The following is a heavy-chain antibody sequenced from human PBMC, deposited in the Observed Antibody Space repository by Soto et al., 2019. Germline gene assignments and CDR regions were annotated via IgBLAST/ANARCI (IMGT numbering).Heavy chain of an antibody. V-gene: IGHV3-23*01. CDR2: ISVGGGSA. CDR1: GFTFSDYV. J-gene: IGHJ5*02. Sequence: EVQLLQSGGHLVRPGGSLRLSCVASGFTFSDYVMTWVRQAPEKGLEWVSTISVGGGSAYYADSVKGRFAISRDNSKNTLYLQLNSLRAEDTAVYYCVKVRAQQLILGLWLDPWGQGTLVTVSS. D-gene: IGHD6-13*01. CDR3: VKVRAQQLILGLWLDP.